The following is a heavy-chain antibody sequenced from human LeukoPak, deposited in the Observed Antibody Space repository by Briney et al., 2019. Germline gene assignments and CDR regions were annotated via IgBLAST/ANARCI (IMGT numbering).Heavy chain of an antibody. D-gene: IGHD4-23*01. J-gene: IGHJ4*02. V-gene: IGHV4-34*01. Sequence: KPSETLSLTCAVYGGSFSGYYWSWIRQPPGKGLEWIGEINHSGSTNYNPSLKSRVTISVDTSKNQFSLKLSSVTAADTAVYYCARRPTTVVPFDYWGQGTLVTVSS. CDR2: INHSGST. CDR3: ARRPTTVVPFDY. CDR1: GGSFSGYY.